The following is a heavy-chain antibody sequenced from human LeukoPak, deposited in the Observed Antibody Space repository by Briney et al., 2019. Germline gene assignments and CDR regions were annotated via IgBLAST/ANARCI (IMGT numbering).Heavy chain of an antibody. D-gene: IGHD2-15*01. V-gene: IGHV1-69*06. J-gene: IGHJ4*02. CDR2: IIPIFGTA. CDR1: GGTFSSYA. CDR3: ASEDCSGGSCYSGATDY. Sequence: SVKVSCKASGGTFSSYAISWVRRAPGQGLEWMGGIIPIFGTANYAQKLQGRVTITADKSTSTAYMELSSLRSEDTAVYYCASEDCSGGSCYSGATDYWGQGTLVTVSS.